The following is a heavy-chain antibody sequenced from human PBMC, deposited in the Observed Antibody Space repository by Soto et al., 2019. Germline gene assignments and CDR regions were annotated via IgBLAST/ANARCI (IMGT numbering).Heavy chain of an antibody. CDR2: INPNSGGT. D-gene: IGHD2-2*01. Sequence: QVQLVQSGAEVKKPGASVKVSCKASGYTFTGYYMHWVRQAPGQGLEWMGWINPNSGGTNYAQKFQGWVTMTRDTSISTAYMELSRLRSDVTAVYYCARGPQTDEYCSRTSCPEARWFDPWGQGTLVTVSS. J-gene: IGHJ5*02. V-gene: IGHV1-2*04. CDR1: GYTFTGYY. CDR3: ARGPQTDEYCSRTSCPEARWFDP.